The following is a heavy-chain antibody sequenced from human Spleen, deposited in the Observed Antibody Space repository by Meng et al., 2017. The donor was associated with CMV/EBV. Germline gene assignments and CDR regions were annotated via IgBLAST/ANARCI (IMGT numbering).Heavy chain of an antibody. J-gene: IGHJ6*02. V-gene: IGHV4-39*07. CDR2: IYYSGST. CDR1: GGSISSSSYY. Sequence: GSLRLSCTVSGGSISSSSYYWGWIRQPPGKGLEWIGSIYYSGSTYYNPSLKSRVTISVDTSKNQFSLKLSSVTAADTAVYYCARVRGSGPSYDYYYYYGMDVWGQGTTVTVSS. CDR3: ARVRGSGPSYDYYYYYGMDV. D-gene: IGHD3-10*01.